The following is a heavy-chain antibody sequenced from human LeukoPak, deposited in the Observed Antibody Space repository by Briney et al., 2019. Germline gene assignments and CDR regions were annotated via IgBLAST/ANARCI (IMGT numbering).Heavy chain of an antibody. CDR2: ISYDGSNK. CDR1: GYTFTGYY. CDR3: AREEQLVPGAFDI. J-gene: IGHJ3*02. V-gene: IGHV3-30-3*01. Sequence: SCKASGYTFTGYYMHWVRQAPGKGLEWVAVISYDGSNKYYADSVKGRFTISRDNSKNTLYLRMNSLRAEDTAVYYCAREEQLVPGAFDIWGQGTMVTVSS. D-gene: IGHD6-6*01.